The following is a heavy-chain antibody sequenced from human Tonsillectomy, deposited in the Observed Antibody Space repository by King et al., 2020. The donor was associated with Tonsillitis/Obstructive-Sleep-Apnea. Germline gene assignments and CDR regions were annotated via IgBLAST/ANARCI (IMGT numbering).Heavy chain of an antibody. CDR1: GGSFSGYY. Sequence: VQLQQWGAGLLKPSETLSLTCAVYGGSFSGYYWNWIRQPPGKGLEWIGEINHSGSTNYNPSLKSRVTISVDTSKNQFSLKLSSVTAADTAVYYCARAPHEESPVTTALRTFDYWGQGTLVTVSS. J-gene: IGHJ4*02. D-gene: IGHD4-17*01. V-gene: IGHV4-34*01. CDR3: ARAPHEESPVTTALRTFDY. CDR2: INHSGST.